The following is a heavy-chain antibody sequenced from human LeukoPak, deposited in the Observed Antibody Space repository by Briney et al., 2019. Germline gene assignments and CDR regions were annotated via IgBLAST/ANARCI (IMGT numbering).Heavy chain of an antibody. CDR1: GGSIRSSGYY. J-gene: IGHJ4*02. CDR3: ARDSIAVAGTPLDY. CDR2: INHSGST. D-gene: IGHD6-19*01. Sequence: SETLSLTCTVSGGSIRSSGYYWSWIRQPPGKGLEWIGEINHSGSTNCNPSLKSRVTISVDTSKNQFSLKLSSVTAADTAVYYCARDSIAVAGTPLDYWGQGTLVTVSS. V-gene: IGHV4-39*07.